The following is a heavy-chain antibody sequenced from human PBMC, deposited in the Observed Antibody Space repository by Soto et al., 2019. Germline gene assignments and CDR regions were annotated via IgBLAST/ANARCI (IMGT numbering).Heavy chain of an antibody. J-gene: IGHJ5*02. D-gene: IGHD6-6*01. CDR2: INHSGST. CDR3: ARGGVWRAYSSSSKNWFDP. V-gene: IGHV4-34*01. CDR1: GGSFSGYY. Sequence: ETLSLTCAVYGGSFSGYYWSWIRQPPGKGLEWIGEINHSGSTNYNPSLKSRVTISVDTSKNQFSLKLSSVTAADTAVYYCARGGVWRAYSSSSKNWFDPWGQGTLVTVSS.